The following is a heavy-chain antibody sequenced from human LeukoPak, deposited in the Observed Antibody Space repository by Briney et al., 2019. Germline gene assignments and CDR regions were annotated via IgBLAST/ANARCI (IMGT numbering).Heavy chain of an antibody. CDR1: GGSISSHY. CDR2: IYYSGST. V-gene: IGHV4-59*11. Sequence: SETLSLTCTVSGGSISSHYWSWIRQPPGKRLEWIGYIYYSGSTNFNPSLKSRVTMSVDTSKNQFSLNLNSVTAADMAVYYCARMRDWSDPWGQGTLVTVSS. J-gene: IGHJ5*02. CDR3: ARMRDWSDP.